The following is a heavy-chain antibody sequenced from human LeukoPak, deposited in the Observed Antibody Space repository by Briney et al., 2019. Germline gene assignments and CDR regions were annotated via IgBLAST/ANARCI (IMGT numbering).Heavy chain of an antibody. CDR2: VCGSGACT. J-gene: IGHJ1*01. CDR3: AKDRGYCSSTSCNRLLFPEYFQH. CDR1: GFTFSSCA. Sequence: GGSLRLSCAASGFTFSSCAMSWVRQAPGKGLEWVSAVCGSGACTYYADSVKGRFTISRDNSKNTLYLQMNSLRAEDTAVYYCAKDRGYCSSTSCNRLLFPEYFQHWGQGTLVTVSS. D-gene: IGHD2-2*01. V-gene: IGHV3-23*01.